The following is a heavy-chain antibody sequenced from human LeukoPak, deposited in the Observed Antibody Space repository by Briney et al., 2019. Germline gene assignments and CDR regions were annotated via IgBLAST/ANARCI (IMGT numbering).Heavy chain of an antibody. CDR2: IIPILGIA. CDR1: GGTFSSYT. V-gene: IGHV1-69*02. J-gene: IGHJ5*02. CDR3: ALRITGTINWFDP. D-gene: IGHD1-20*01. Sequence: GASVKVSCKASGGTFSSYTISWVRQAPGQGLEWMGRIIPILGIANYAQKFQGRVTITADKSTSTAYMELSSLRSEDTAVYYCALRITGTINWFDPWGQETLVTVSS.